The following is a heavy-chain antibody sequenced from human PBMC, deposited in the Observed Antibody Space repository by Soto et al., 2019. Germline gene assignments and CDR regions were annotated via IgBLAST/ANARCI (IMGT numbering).Heavy chain of an antibody. D-gene: IGHD2-15*01. J-gene: IGHJ4*02. CDR1: GYTFTSYA. CDR3: ARPSDLSGGSCYAQ. V-gene: IGHV1-3*01. Sequence: ASVKVSCKASGYTFTSYAMHWVRQAPGQRLEWMGWINAGNGNTKYSQKFQGRVTITRDTSASTAYMELSSLRSEDTAVYYCARPSDLSGGSCYAQWGQGTLVTVSS. CDR2: INAGNGNT.